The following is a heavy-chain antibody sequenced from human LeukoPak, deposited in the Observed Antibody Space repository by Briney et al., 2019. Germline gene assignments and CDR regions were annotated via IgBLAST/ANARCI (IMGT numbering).Heavy chain of an antibody. D-gene: IGHD3-10*01. CDR1: GFTFSSYG. CDR2: ISYDGSNK. Sequence: GRSLRLSCAASGFTFSSYGMHWVRQAPGKGLEWVAVISYDGSNKYYADSVKGRFTISRDNSKNTLYLQMNSLRAEDTAVYYCAKDPRAGFSTMVRGWTRYYGMDVWGKGTTVTVSS. CDR3: AKDPRAGFSTMVRGWTRYYGMDV. V-gene: IGHV3-30*18. J-gene: IGHJ6*04.